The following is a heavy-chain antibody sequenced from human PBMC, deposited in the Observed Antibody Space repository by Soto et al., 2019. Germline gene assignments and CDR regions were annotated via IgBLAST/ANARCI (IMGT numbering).Heavy chain of an antibody. D-gene: IGHD3-10*01. V-gene: IGHV3-33*01. J-gene: IGHJ6*02. CDR3: ARDLYYYGSGRGRNYYYYGMDV. Sequence: PGGSLRLSCAASGFTVSSYGMHWVRQAPGKGLEWVAVIWYDGSNKYYADSVKGRFTISRDNSKNTLYLQMNSLRAEDTAVYYCARDLYYYGSGRGRNYYYYGMDVWGQGTTVTSP. CDR2: IWYDGSNK. CDR1: GFTVSSYG.